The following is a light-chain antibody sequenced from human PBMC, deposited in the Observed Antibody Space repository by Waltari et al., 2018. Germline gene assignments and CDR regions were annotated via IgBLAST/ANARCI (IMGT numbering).Light chain of an antibody. CDR1: SSDVGGYNY. CDR3: SSYTSSSTVV. Sequence: QSALTQPASVSGSPGQSITISCPGTSSDVGGYNYVPWYQQPPGKAPKLMIYDVSNRPSGVSNRFSGSKSGNTASLTISGLQAEDEADYYCSSYTSSSTVVFGGGTKLTVL. V-gene: IGLV2-14*03. J-gene: IGLJ2*01. CDR2: DVS.